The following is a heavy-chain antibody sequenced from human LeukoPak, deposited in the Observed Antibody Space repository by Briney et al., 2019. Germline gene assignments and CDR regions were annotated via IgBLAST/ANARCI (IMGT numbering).Heavy chain of an antibody. CDR2: INPDSGGT. V-gene: IGHV1-2*02. Sequence: ASVKVSCEASGYTFTGYYMHWVRQAPGQGLEWMGWINPDSGGTNYAQKFQGRVTMTTNTSITTAYMEMTSLRSDDTAVYYCARVSDYGVDYWGQGTLVTVSS. D-gene: IGHD4-17*01. CDR1: GYTFTGYY. J-gene: IGHJ4*02. CDR3: ARVSDYGVDY.